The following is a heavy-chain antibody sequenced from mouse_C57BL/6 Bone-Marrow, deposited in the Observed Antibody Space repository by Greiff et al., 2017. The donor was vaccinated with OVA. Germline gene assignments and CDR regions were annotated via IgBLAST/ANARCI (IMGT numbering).Heavy chain of an antibody. CDR2: IYPRSGNT. Sequence: QVQLQQSGAELARPGASVKLSCKASGYTFTSYGISWVKQRTGQGLEWIGEIYPRSGNTYYNEKFKGKATLTADKSSSTAYMELRSLTSEDSAVYFCARSWSNYAYFDYWGQGTTLTVSS. CDR3: ARSWSNYAYFDY. D-gene: IGHD2-5*01. J-gene: IGHJ2*01. CDR1: GYTFTSYG. V-gene: IGHV1-81*01.